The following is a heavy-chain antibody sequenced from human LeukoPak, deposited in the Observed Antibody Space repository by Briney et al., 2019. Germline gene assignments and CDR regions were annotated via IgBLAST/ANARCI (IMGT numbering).Heavy chain of an antibody. CDR1: GGSLSSCSFY. CDR3: ARHSSYYYESSGYKN. J-gene: IGHJ4*02. Sequence: PSETLSLTCTVSGGSLSSCSFYWDWIRQPPGKGLEWLGSIYYSGSTYYNPSLKSRFTISVDSTKNQYSLRLISMTAADTAVYYCARHSSYYYESSGYKNWGQGTLVTVSS. CDR2: IYYSGST. V-gene: IGHV4-39*01. D-gene: IGHD3-22*01.